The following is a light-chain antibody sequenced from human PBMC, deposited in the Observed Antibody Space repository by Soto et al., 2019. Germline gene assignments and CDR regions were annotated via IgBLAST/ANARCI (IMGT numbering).Light chain of an antibody. CDR2: DAS. Sequence: EIVMTQSPATLSVSPGERVTLSCRASQSAISNLAWYQQKPGQPPTLLIYDASTRATGIPDRFSGSGSGTDLTLTISRLEPEDFAVYYCQEHASIFGQGTRLEIK. J-gene: IGKJ5*01. CDR3: QEHASI. V-gene: IGKV3D-15*01. CDR1: QSAISN.